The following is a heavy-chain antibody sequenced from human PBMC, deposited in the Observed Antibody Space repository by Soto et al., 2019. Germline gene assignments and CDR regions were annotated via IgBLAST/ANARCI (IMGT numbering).Heavy chain of an antibody. Sequence: SETLSLTCTVSGGSISSGGYYWSWIRQHPGKGLEWIGYIYYSGSTYYNPSLKSRVTISVDTSKNQFSLKLSSVTAADTAVYYCAREIKADKTYYYDSSGWGNWFDPWGQGTLVTVSS. J-gene: IGHJ5*02. V-gene: IGHV4-31*03. CDR3: AREIKADKTYYYDSSGWGNWFDP. CDR2: IYYSGST. CDR1: GGSISSGGYY. D-gene: IGHD3-22*01.